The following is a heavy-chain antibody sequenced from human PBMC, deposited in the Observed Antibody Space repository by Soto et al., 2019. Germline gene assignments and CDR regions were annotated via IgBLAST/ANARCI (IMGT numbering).Heavy chain of an antibody. J-gene: IGHJ4*02. V-gene: IGHV4-34*04. CDR3: ARGVSVTFAVQGGAPDKNYFDC. CDR1: GASFSGFY. CDR2: IDHSGIT. Sequence: SETLSLTCAVSGASFSGFYWSWIRQSPGKGLEWIGEIDHSGITNHNTALKSRATMSVDTSKNQFSLKLRSVTAADTAVYYCARGVSVTFAVQGGAPDKNYFDCWSQVT. D-gene: IGHD3-16*01.